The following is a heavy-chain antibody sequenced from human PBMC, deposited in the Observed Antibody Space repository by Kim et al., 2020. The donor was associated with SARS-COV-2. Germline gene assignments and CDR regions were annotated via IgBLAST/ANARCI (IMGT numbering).Heavy chain of an antibody. V-gene: IGHV3-11*06. J-gene: IGHJ5*02. D-gene: IGHD6-13*01. Sequence: GGSLRLSCAASGFTFSDYYMSWIRQAPGKGLEWVSYISSSSSYTNYADSVKGRFTISRDNAKNSLYLQMNSLRAEDTAVYYCARVVRDQQLVRGHNWFDPWGQGTLVTVSS. CDR1: GFTFSDYY. CDR3: ARVVRDQQLVRGHNWFDP. CDR2: ISSSSSYT.